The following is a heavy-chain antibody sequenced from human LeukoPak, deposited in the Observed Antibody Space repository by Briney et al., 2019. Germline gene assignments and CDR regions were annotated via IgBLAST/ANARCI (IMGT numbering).Heavy chain of an antibody. CDR1: GFTFSNYW. J-gene: IGHJ4*02. CDR2: IKNDGSEK. D-gene: IGHD4-11*01. Sequence: GGSLRLSCAASGFTFSNYWMSWVRQAPGKGLEWVANIKNDGSEKYYADSVKGRFTISRDNAKNLLNLQMNSLRAEDTAVYYCATDMTTVTTGLPLGYFDYWGQGTLVTVSS. V-gene: IGHV3-7*01. CDR3: ATDMTTVTTGLPLGYFDY.